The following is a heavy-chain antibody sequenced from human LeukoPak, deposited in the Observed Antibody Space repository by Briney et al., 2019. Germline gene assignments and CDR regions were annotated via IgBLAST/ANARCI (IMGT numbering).Heavy chain of an antibody. Sequence: GGSLRLSCAASGFTFSSYAMSWVRQAPGKGLEWVSAINGSGGSTYYADSVKGRFTISRDNSKNTLYLQMNSLRAEDTAVYYCARRFPYSSSWDFDSWGQGTLVTVSS. J-gene: IGHJ4*02. D-gene: IGHD6-13*01. CDR2: INGSGGST. V-gene: IGHV3-23*01. CDR1: GFTFSSYA. CDR3: ARRFPYSSSWDFDS.